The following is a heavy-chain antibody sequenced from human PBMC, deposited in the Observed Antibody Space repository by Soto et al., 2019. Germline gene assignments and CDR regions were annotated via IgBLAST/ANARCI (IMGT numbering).Heavy chain of an antibody. CDR1: GYTFTSYD. J-gene: IGHJ4*02. V-gene: IGHV1-8*01. CDR3: ARGYDYDFWRCDYIALDY. CDR2: MNPNSGNT. Sequence: SVKVSCKASGYTFTSYDINWVRQATGQGLEWMGWMNPNSGNTGYAQNFQDRVTMTRNTSITTAYMELSSLRSEDTAVYYCARGYDYDFWRCDYIALDYWGQGTLVNVSS. D-gene: IGHD3-3*01.